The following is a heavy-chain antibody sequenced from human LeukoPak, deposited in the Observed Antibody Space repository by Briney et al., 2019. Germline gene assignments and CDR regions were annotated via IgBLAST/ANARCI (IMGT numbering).Heavy chain of an antibody. V-gene: IGHV3-53*01. CDR2: IYSDNT. CDR1: GFSFSSYE. J-gene: IGHJ4*02. Sequence: PGGSLRLSCTASGFSFSSYEMNWVRQAPGKGLEWVSFIYSDNTHYSDSVKGRFTISIDNSKNTLYLQMNSLRAEDTAVYYCARRAGAYSHPYDYWGQGTLVTVSS. CDR3: ARRAGAYSHPYDY. D-gene: IGHD4/OR15-4a*01.